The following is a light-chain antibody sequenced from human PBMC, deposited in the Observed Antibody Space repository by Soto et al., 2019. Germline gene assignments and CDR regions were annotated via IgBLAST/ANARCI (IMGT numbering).Light chain of an antibody. J-gene: IGKJ2*01. Sequence: IQLTQSPSSLSASVGDRVTIACRASQGINNYLAWYQQRAGKAPKLLIYAAATLQSGVPSGFSGSGFGTDFTLTISSLQPEDFATYYCQQFASFPETFGQGTKLDIK. CDR3: QQFASFPET. V-gene: IGKV1-9*01. CDR2: AAA. CDR1: QGINNY.